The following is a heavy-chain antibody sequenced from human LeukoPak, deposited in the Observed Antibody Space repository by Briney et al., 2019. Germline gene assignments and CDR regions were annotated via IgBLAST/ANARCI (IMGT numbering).Heavy chain of an antibody. CDR3: AGQTGNKGAFDV. CDR2: NHHSGYT. V-gene: IGHV4-59*13. Sequence: SETLSLTCNVSGGSISRYYWHWIRQAPGKGLEWIGYNHHSGYTFYNPYLKTRATILVGTNQFSLELISVTAADTAVYFCAGQTGNKGAFDVWGQGTVVTVSS. CDR1: GGSISRYY. J-gene: IGHJ3*01. D-gene: IGHD1/OR15-1a*01.